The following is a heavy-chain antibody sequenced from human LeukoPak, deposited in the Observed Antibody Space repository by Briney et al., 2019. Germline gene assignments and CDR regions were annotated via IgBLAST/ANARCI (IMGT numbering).Heavy chain of an antibody. D-gene: IGHD2-21*02. V-gene: IGHV3-21*01. CDR1: GFTFSSYS. CDR2: ISSSSSYI. Sequence: GGSLRLSCAASGFTFSSYSMNWVRQAPGKGLEWVSSISSSSSYIYYADSVKGRFTISRDNAKNSLYLQMNSLRAEDTAVYYCARPYCGGDCSIGSWGQGTLVTVSS. CDR3: ARPYCGGDCSIGS. J-gene: IGHJ5*02.